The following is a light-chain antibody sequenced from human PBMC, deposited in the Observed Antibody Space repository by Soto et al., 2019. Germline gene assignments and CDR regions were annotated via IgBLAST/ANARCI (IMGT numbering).Light chain of an antibody. CDR3: QQYNSYSWT. J-gene: IGKJ1*01. CDR2: NAS. CDR1: QSISSW. V-gene: IGKV1-5*03. Sequence: DIQITQTRSTLSTSVGDRFTITCLASQSISSWLAWYQQKPGKAPKLLIYNASSLESGVPSRFSGSGSGTEFTLTISSLQPDDFATYYCQQYNSYSWTFGQGTKVDIK.